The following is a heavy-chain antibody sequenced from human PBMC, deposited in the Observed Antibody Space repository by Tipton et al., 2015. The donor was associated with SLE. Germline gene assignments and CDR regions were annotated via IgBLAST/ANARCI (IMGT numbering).Heavy chain of an antibody. D-gene: IGHD3-16*01. CDR2: IYYSGST. V-gene: IGHV4-34*01. CDR1: GGSFSGYY. CDR3: ARGAGGIQDY. J-gene: IGHJ4*02. Sequence: TLSLTCAVYGGSFSGYYWSWIRQPPGKGLEWIGSIYYSGSTYYNPSLKSRVTISVDTSKNQFSLKLSSVTAADTAVYYCARGAGGIQDYWGQGTLVTVSS.